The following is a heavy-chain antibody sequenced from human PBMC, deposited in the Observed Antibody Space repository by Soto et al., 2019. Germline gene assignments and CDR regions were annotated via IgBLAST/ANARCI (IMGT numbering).Heavy chain of an antibody. D-gene: IGHD6-13*01. CDR2: IYYSGST. Sequence: QVQLQESGPGLVKPSETLSRTCTVSGGSISSYYWSWIRQPPGKGLEWIGYIYYSGSTNYNPSLRXXVXIXXDTSKNQFSLKLSSVTAADTAVYYCARGNDIAVDYWGQGTLVTVSS. J-gene: IGHJ4*02. CDR1: GGSISSYY. V-gene: IGHV4-59*01. CDR3: ARGNDIAVDY.